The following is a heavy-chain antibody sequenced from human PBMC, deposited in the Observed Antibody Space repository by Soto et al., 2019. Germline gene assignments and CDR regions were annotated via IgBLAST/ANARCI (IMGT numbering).Heavy chain of an antibody. V-gene: IGHV3-7*01. CDR3: ARVEGEEYSSSSFDY. CDR2: IKQDGSEK. Sequence: GGSLRLSCAASGFTFSSYWMSWVRQAPGKGLEWVANIKQDGSEKYYVDSVKGRFTISRDNAKNSLYLQLNSLRAEDTAVYYCARVEGEEYSSSSFDYWGQGTLVTVSS. CDR1: GFTFSSYW. D-gene: IGHD6-6*01. J-gene: IGHJ4*02.